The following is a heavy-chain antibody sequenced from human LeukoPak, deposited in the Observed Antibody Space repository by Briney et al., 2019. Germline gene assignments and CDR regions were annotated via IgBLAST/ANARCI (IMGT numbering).Heavy chain of an antibody. D-gene: IGHD3-10*01. V-gene: IGHV4-34*01. CDR1: VGSFSGYY. Sequence: PTETLSLTCAVYVGSFSGYYWSWIRQPPGKGLEWIGEINHSGSTNYNPSLKSRVTISVDTSKNQFSLKLSSVTAADTAVYYCARGLRVRGVIKPFDYWGQGTLVTVSS. CDR3: ARGLRVRGVIKPFDY. CDR2: INHSGST. J-gene: IGHJ4*02.